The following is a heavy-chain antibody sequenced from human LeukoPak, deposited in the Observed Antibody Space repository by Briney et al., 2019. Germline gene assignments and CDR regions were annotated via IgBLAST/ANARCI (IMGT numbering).Heavy chain of an antibody. CDR3: ATERTPHSIVATITPGY. Sequence: ASVKVSCKVSGYTLTELSMHWVRQAPGKGLEWMEGFDPEDGETIYAQKFQGRVTMTEDTSTDTAYMELSSLRSEDTAVYYCATERTPHSIVATITPGYWGQGTLVTVSS. CDR1: GYTLTELS. D-gene: IGHD5-12*01. J-gene: IGHJ4*02. CDR2: FDPEDGET. V-gene: IGHV1-24*01.